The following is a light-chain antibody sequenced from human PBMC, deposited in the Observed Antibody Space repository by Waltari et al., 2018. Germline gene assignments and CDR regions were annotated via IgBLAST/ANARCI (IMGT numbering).Light chain of an antibody. CDR3: QMYVRLPVT. CDR2: DAS. V-gene: IGKV3-20*01. Sequence: EIVLTQSPGTLALSPGERATLSCRASQSVVRALAWYQQKPGQAPRLLIYDASSRTTGIPDRFRGSGSGTDFSLTISRVEPEDCAVYYCQMYVRLPVTFGQGTKVEVK. J-gene: IGKJ1*01. CDR1: QSVVRA.